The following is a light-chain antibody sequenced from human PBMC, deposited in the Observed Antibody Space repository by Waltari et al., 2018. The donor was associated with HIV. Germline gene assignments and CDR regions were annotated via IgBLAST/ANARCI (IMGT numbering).Light chain of an antibody. V-gene: IGLV1-40*01. CDR3: QSYDSSPRGSSVI. CDR2: GNN. CDR1: SSNIGAGYD. Sequence: QSVLTQPPSVSGAPGQRVTISCTGSSSNIGAGYDVHWYQQLPGTAPKLLIYGNNNRPSGVPDRFSGSKSGTSASLAITGLQTEDEAHYYCQSYDSSPRGSSVIFGGGTKLTVL. J-gene: IGLJ2*01.